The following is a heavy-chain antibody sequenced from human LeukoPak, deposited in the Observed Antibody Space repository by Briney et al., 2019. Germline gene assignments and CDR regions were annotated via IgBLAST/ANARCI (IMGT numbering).Heavy chain of an antibody. CDR2: ISGSGGST. D-gene: IGHD3-10*02. J-gene: IGHJ4*02. Sequence: GGSLRLSCAASGFSFSTYSMNWVRRAPGKGLEWVSAISGSGGSTYYADSVKGRFTISRDNSKNTLYLQMNSLRAEDTAVYYCAKDLSSGSYSDYWGQGTLVTVSS. V-gene: IGHV3-23*01. CDR1: GFSFSTYS. CDR3: AKDLSSGSYSDY.